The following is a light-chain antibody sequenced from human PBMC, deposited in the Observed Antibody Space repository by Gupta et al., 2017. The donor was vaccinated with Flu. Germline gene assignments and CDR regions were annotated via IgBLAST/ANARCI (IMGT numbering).Light chain of an antibody. CDR3: QQSYSTPYT. CDR1: QSISSY. Sequence: GDRVTITCRASQSISSYLNWYQQKPGKAPKLLIYAASSLQSGVPSRFSGSGSGTNFTLTISSLQPEDFATYYCQQSYSTPYTFGQGTKLEIK. V-gene: IGKV1-39*01. J-gene: IGKJ2*01. CDR2: AAS.